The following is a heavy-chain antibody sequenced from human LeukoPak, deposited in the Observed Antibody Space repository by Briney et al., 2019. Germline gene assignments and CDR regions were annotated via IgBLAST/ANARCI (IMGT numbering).Heavy chain of an antibody. J-gene: IGHJ5*02. V-gene: IGHV3-11*01. Sequence: AGGSLRLSCAASGFTFSDYNMRWIRQAPGKGLESVSSISRSGSTKYYADSVKGRFTISRDNAKNSLFLQMNSLRAEDTAVYYCARVAREENDFWSGYYGGKWFDPWGQGTLVTVSS. CDR1: GFTFSDYN. CDR2: ISRSGSTK. CDR3: ARVAREENDFWSGYYGGKWFDP. D-gene: IGHD3-3*01.